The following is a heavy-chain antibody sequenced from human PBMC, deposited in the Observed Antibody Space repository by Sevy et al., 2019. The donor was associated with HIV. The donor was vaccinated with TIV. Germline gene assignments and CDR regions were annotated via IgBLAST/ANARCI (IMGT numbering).Heavy chain of an antibody. CDR2: IIPIFGTA. V-gene: IGHV1-69*13. CDR1: GGTFSSYA. Sequence: SVKVSCKASGGTFSSYAISWVRQAPGQGLEWMGRIIPIFGTANYAQKFQGRVTITADESTSTAYMELSSLRSEDTAVYYCARAHYYDSSGYYSDHDAFDIWGQGTMVTVSS. J-gene: IGHJ3*02. D-gene: IGHD3-22*01. CDR3: ARAHYYDSSGYYSDHDAFDI.